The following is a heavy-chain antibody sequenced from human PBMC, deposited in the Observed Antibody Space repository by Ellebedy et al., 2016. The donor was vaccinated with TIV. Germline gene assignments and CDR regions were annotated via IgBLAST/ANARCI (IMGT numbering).Heavy chain of an antibody. D-gene: IGHD3-10*01. CDR1: GGSLSGYY. CDR2: IIQSGTM. CDR3: AKGIYGSGSVDY. J-gene: IGHJ4*02. V-gene: IGHV4-34*01. Sequence: MPSETLSLTCAVYGGSLSGYYWNWFRQPPGKALEWLREIIQSGTMNYSPSLKSRVTISVDKSKNQFSLRLTSVTAADTAVYFCAKGIYGSGSVDYWGQGTLVTVSS.